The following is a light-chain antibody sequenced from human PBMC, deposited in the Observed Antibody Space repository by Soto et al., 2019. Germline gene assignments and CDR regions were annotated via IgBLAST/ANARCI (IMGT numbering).Light chain of an antibody. CDR3: QLKYT. Sequence: DIQMTQSXSTLSASVGARVTITCQASQDISNYLNWYQQKPGKAPKLLIYDASNLETGVPPRFSGSGSGTDFTFTISSLQPEDIATYYCQLKYTFGQGTRLEIK. J-gene: IGKJ5*01. CDR1: QDISNY. V-gene: IGKV1-33*01. CDR2: DAS.